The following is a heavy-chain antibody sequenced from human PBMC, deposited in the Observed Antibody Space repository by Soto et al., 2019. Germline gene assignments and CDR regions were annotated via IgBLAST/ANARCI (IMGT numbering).Heavy chain of an antibody. Sequence: QVQLVQSGAEVKKPGSSVKVSCKASGGTFSSYTISWVRQAPGQGLEWMGRIIPILGIANYAQKFQGRVRITADKSTSTAYMELSSLRSEDTAVYYCARGGSSSSSRYYYYYMDVWGKGTTVTVSS. CDR1: GGTFSSYT. V-gene: IGHV1-69*02. CDR2: IIPILGIA. CDR3: ARGGSSSSSRYYYYYMDV. J-gene: IGHJ6*03. D-gene: IGHD6-6*01.